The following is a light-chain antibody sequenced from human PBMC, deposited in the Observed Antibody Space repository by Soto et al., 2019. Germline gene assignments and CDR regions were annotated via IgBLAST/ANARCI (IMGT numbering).Light chain of an antibody. J-gene: IGLJ1*01. CDR1: SSDVGGYNY. CDR2: DVS. V-gene: IGLV2-11*01. Sequence: QSGLTPPRSVSGSPGQSVTISFTGTSSDVGGYNYVSWYQQHPGKAPKLMIYDVSKRPSGVPDRFSGSKSGNTASLTISGLQAEDEADYYCCPYAGSYTPYVFGTGTKVTVL. CDR3: CPYAGSYTPYV.